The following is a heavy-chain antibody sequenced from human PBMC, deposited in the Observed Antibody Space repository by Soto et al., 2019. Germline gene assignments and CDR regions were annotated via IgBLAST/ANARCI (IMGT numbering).Heavy chain of an antibody. V-gene: IGHV4-4*07. Sequence: SETLSLTCTVSGASISGFYWSWIRKSAGKGLEWIGRIYATGTTDYNPSLKSRVMMSVDTSKKQFPLKLRSVTAADTAVYYCVRDGTKTLRDWFDPWGQGISVTVSS. CDR2: IYATGTT. CDR3: VRDGTKTLRDWFDP. J-gene: IGHJ5*02. CDR1: GASISGFY. D-gene: IGHD1-1*01.